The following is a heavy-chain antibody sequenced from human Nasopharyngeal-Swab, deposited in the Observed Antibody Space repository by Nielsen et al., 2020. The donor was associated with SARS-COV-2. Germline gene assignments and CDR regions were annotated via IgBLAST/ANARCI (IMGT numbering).Heavy chain of an antibody. Sequence: GESLKISCAASGFTVSCNFMTWVRQAPGKGLEWVSVIYSAGQTNYADSVKGRFTISRDNSKNTLYLQMNSLRAEDTAVYYCARGVGVDDFWSGRFDYWGQGNLVTVSS. CDR1: GFTVSCNF. V-gene: IGHV3-53*01. CDR2: IYSAGQT. CDR3: ARGVGVDDFWSGRFDY. J-gene: IGHJ4*02. D-gene: IGHD3-3*01.